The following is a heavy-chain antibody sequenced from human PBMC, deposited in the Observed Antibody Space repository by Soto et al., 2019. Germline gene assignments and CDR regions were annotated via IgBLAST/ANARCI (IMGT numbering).Heavy chain of an antibody. V-gene: IGHV3-30-3*01. CDR2: ISYDGSNK. CDR1: GFTFSSYA. CDR3: ARGESEGALLWFGELLYNVAAFDI. J-gene: IGHJ3*02. D-gene: IGHD3-10*01. Sequence: GGSLRLSCAASGFTFSSYAMHWVRQAPGKGLEWVAVISYDGSNKYYADSVKGRFTISRDNSKNTLYLQMNSLRAEDTAVYYCARGESEGALLWFGELLYNVAAFDIWGQGTMVTVSS.